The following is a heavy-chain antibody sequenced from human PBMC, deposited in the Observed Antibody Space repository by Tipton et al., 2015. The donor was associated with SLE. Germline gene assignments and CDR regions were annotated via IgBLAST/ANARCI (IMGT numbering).Heavy chain of an antibody. D-gene: IGHD5-18*01. CDR3: ARGKAVRGYSYGLGGYYYYMDV. CDR1: GGSISSYY. Sequence: TLSLTCTVSGGSISSYYWSWIRQPPGKGLEWIAYIYYSGSTNYSPSLKSRVTISVDTSKNQFSLKLSSVTAADTAVYYCARGKAVRGYSYGLGGYYYYMDVWGKGTTVTASS. J-gene: IGHJ6*03. V-gene: IGHV4-59*12. CDR2: IYYSGST.